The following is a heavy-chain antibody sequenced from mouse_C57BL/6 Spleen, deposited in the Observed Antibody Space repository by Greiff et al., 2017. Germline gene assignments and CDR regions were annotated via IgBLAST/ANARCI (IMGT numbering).Heavy chain of an antibody. CDR2: INPNNGGT. V-gene: IGHV1-22*01. CDR3: ARGTPYYGSSFWYFDV. D-gene: IGHD1-1*01. J-gene: IGHJ1*03. CDR1: GYTFTDYN. Sequence: EVQLQQSGPELVKPGASVKMSCKASGYTFTDYNMHWVKQSHGKSLEWIGYINPNNGGTSYNQKFKGTATLTVNKSSSTAYMELRSLTSEDSAVYYCARGTPYYGSSFWYFDVWGTGTTVTVSS.